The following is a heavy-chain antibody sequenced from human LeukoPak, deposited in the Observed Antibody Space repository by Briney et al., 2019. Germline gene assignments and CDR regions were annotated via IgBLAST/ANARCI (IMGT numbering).Heavy chain of an antibody. CDR3: ARERLRRQADDY. Sequence: GASVKVSCKASGGTFSSYAISWVRQAPGQGLEWMGWISAYNGNTNYAQKLQGRVTMTTDTSTSTAYVELRSLRSDDTAVYYCARERLRRQADDYWGQGTLVTVSS. D-gene: IGHD4-17*01. J-gene: IGHJ4*02. CDR1: GGTFSSYA. V-gene: IGHV1-18*01. CDR2: ISAYNGNT.